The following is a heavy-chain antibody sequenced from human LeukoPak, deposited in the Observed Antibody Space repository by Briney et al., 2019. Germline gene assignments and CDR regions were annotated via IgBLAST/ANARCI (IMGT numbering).Heavy chain of an antibody. CDR1: GYTFTSYG. Sequence: ASVKVSCKASGYTFTSYGISWVRQAPGQGLEWMGWINPNSGGTNYAQKFQGWVTMTRDTSISTAYMELSRLRSDDTAVYYCARLSETWDFDYWGQGTLVTVSS. J-gene: IGHJ4*02. V-gene: IGHV1-2*04. CDR2: INPNSGGT. D-gene: IGHD1-26*01. CDR3: ARLSETWDFDY.